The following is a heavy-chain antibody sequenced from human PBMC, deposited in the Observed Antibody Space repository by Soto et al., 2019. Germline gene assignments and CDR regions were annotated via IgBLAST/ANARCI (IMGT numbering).Heavy chain of an antibody. CDR2: ISTYNGNT. V-gene: IGHV1-18*01. J-gene: IGHJ4*02. CDR3: VQTTGWPGFDF. D-gene: IGHD6-19*01. CDR1: GYIFTSYG. Sequence: ASVKVSCKASGYIFTSYGISWVRQAPGQGLEWMGRISTYNGNTKYAQKLQGRVTISRDTSKNTLYLQMNSLRAEDTAVYYCVQTTGWPGFDFWGPGTLVTVSS.